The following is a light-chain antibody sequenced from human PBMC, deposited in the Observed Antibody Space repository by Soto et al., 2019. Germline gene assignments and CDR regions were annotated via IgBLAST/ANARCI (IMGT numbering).Light chain of an antibody. Sequence: EIVMTQSPATPSLSPGERATLSCRASQSVSSYLAWYQQKPGQAPRLLIYDASNRATGIPARFSGSGSGTDFTLTISSLEPEDFAVYYFQQRSNWPLTFGGGTKVDIK. CDR3: QQRSNWPLT. V-gene: IGKV3-11*01. CDR1: QSVSSY. J-gene: IGKJ4*01. CDR2: DAS.